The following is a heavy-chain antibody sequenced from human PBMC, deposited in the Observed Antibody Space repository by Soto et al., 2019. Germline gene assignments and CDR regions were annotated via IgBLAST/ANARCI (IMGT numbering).Heavy chain of an antibody. D-gene: IGHD2-8*02. J-gene: IGHJ4*02. CDR1: GGSFSGYS. CDR3: ARDKITGLFDY. V-gene: IGHV4-34*01. CDR2: INHSGST. Sequence: QVQLQQWGAGLLKPSETLSLTCAVYGGSFSGYSWTWIRQPPGTGLEWSGEINHSGSTNYNPSLKSRVTISVDTSKNQFSLKLTSVTAADTAVYYCARDKITGLFDYLGQGTLVTVSS.